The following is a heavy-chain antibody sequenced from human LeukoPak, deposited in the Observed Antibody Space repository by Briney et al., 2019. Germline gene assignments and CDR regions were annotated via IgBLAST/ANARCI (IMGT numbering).Heavy chain of an antibody. CDR1: GFTIGSQA. CDR2: FGGSDERA. CDR3: AKPPGYSTTWFSGRFFDS. D-gene: IGHD5-12*01. J-gene: IGHJ4*02. V-gene: IGHV3-23*01. Sequence: GGSLRLSCVGSGFTIGSQAMSWVRQAPGKGLEWVSGFGGSDERAYYADSVKGRFTISRDNVKNTLFLQMDSLRVDDSGVYYCAKPPGYSTTWFSGRFFDSWGQGTLITVSS.